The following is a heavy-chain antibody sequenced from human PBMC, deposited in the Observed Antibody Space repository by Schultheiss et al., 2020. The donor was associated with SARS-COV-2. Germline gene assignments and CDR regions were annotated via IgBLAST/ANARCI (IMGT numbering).Heavy chain of an antibody. Sequence: SETLSLTCAVYGGSFSGYYWSWIRQHPGKGLEWIGYIYYSGSTNYNPSLKSRVTISVDTSKNQFSLKLSSVTAADTAVYYCASDMGGYDYPLGYWGQGTLVTVSS. CDR1: GGSFSGYY. V-gene: IGHV4-34*01. J-gene: IGHJ4*02. D-gene: IGHD5-12*01. CDR2: IYYSGST. CDR3: ASDMGGYDYPLGY.